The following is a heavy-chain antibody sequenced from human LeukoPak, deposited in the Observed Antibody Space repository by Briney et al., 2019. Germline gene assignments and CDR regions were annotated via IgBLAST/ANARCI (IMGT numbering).Heavy chain of an antibody. CDR3: VSFYETY. D-gene: IGHD2/OR15-2a*01. J-gene: IGHJ4*02. V-gene: IGHV3-74*01. Sequence: GGSLRLSCAASGNYWMHWVRQATGKGLVWVSHINSDGSWTSYADSVKGRFTISKDNAKNTVYLQMNSLRAEDTAVYYCVSFYETYWGRGTLVTVSS. CDR1: GNYW. CDR2: INSDGSWT.